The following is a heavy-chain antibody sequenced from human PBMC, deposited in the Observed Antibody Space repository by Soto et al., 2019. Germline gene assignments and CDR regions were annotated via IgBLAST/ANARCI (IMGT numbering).Heavy chain of an antibody. CDR2: IDYTGTT. D-gene: IGHD1-26*01. J-gene: IGHJ3*02. V-gene: IGHV4-59*01. CDR3: ARGRRSSGRHDAIDI. CDR1: GGSIISYY. Sequence: SETLSLTYTVSGGSIISYYWNRPRQSPGKGLEWIGYIDYTGTTNYNPSLQSRITISIDTSKNQFSLKLNSMTAADTAVYYCARGRRSSGRHDAIDIWGQGTTVT.